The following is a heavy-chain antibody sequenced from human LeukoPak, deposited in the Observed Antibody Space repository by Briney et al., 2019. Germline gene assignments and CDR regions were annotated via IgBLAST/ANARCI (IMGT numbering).Heavy chain of an antibody. J-gene: IGHJ3*02. CDR2: ISYDGSNK. D-gene: IGHD3-3*01. Sequence: GGSLRLSCAASGFTFSSYAMHWVRQAPGKGLEWVAVISYDGSNKYYADSVKGRFTISRDNSKNTLYLQMNSLRAEDTAAYYCARSLSGGDEDAFDIWGQGTMVTVSS. V-gene: IGHV3-30-3*01. CDR3: ARSLSGGDEDAFDI. CDR1: GFTFSSYA.